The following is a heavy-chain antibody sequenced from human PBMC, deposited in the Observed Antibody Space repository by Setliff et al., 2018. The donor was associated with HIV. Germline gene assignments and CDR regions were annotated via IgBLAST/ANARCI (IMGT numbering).Heavy chain of an antibody. CDR2: ISGSGGVM. V-gene: IGHV3-11*04. J-gene: IGHJ3*01. D-gene: IGHD2-2*01. CDR1: GFSFSDYF. Sequence: PGGSLRLSCAVSGFSFSDYFMTWIRQAPGKGLEWVSYISGSGGVMAYADSVKGRFTISRDNAKNSMYLQMNSLRAEDTAVYYCARSRSTRDAFDLWGQGTMVTVS. CDR3: ARSRSTRDAFDL.